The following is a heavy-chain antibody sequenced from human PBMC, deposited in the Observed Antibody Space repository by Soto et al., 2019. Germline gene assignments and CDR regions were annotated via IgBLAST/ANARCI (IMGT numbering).Heavy chain of an antibody. J-gene: IGHJ4*02. V-gene: IGHV3-33*01. CDR1: GFTFSDYA. Sequence: QDQLVESGGGVVQPGRSLRLSCAASGFTFSDYAMHWVRQAPGKGLEWVAVIWHDGSNKYYADSVKGRFTISRDNSKNTLYLQMNSLRAEDTAVYYCTRPALLVTTFDYWGQGILVTVSS. CDR2: IWHDGSNK. D-gene: IGHD4-17*01. CDR3: TRPALLVTTFDY.